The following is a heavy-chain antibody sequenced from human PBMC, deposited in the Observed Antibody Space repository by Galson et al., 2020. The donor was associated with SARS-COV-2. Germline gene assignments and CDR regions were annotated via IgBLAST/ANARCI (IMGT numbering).Heavy chain of an antibody. CDR2: FDPEDGET. D-gene: IGHD4-17*01. V-gene: IGHV1-24*01. CDR1: GYTLTELS. J-gene: IGHJ5*02. Sequence: GESLKISCKVSGYTLTELSMHWVRQAPGKGLEWMGGFDPEDGETIYAQKFQGRVTMTEDTSTDTAYMELSSLRSEDTAVYYCATTATVTTTSWFDPWGQGTLVTVSS. CDR3: ATTATVTTTSWFDP.